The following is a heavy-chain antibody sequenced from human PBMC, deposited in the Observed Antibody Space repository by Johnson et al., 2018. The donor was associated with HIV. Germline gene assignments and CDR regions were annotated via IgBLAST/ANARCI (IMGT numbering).Heavy chain of an antibody. J-gene: IGHJ3*01. V-gene: IGHV3-7*01. CDR1: GFTFSSYG. Sequence: VLLVESGGGVVQRGGSLSLSCVASGFTFSSYGMHWVRQAPGKGLEWVANLKQDGSEKYYVASVKGRFTISRDNAKNSLYLQMNSLRAEDTAVYYCARDQGPYSGCLSVWGQGTMVTVSS. CDR2: LKQDGSEK. CDR3: ARDQGPYSGCLSV. D-gene: IGHD1-26*01.